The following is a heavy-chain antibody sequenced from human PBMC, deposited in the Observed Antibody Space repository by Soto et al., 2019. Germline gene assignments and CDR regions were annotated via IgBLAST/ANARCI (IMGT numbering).Heavy chain of an antibody. Sequence: LRLSFAASGFTFSDYYMTWIRQAPGKGLEWVSYISSSGTGIYYADSVKGRFTISRDNAKNSLYLQMSSLRAEDTAVYYCARAYSDAFDIWGQGTMVTVSS. CDR2: ISSSGTGI. J-gene: IGHJ3*02. D-gene: IGHD2-21*01. CDR3: ARAYSDAFDI. V-gene: IGHV3-11*01. CDR1: GFTFSDYY.